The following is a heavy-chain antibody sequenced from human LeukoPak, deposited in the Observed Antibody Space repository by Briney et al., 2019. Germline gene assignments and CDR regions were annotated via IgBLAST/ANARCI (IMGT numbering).Heavy chain of an antibody. V-gene: IGHV3-30-3*01. Sequence: GGSLRLSCAAPGFTFFSYAMHWVRQSPGKGLQWVAAISYDEDNKYYADSVKGRFTISRDNSKNALYLQMNSLKAEDTALYYCASATGGAATGFYFDYWGQGTLVTVSS. CDR3: ASATGGAATGFYFDY. CDR2: ISYDEDNK. J-gene: IGHJ4*02. CDR1: GFTFFSYA. D-gene: IGHD2-15*01.